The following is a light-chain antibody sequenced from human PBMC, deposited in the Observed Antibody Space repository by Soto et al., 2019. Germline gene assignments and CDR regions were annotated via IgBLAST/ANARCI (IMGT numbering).Light chain of an antibody. CDR2: TAS. CDR1: QSISSW. V-gene: IGKV1D-12*01. CDR3: QQSNSFLLT. J-gene: IGKJ4*01. Sequence: DIQTSQSPSSVSASAGDSVTITCRASQSISSWLAWYQQKPGKAPKLLIYTASTLQSGVPSRFSGSGSGTDFTLTISSLQPEDFATYYCQQSNSFLLTFGGGTKVDIK.